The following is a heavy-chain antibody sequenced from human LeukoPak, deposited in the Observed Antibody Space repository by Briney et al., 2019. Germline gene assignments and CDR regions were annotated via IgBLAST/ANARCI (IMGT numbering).Heavy chain of an antibody. CDR2: INHSGST. J-gene: IGHJ3*02. Sequence: SETLSLTCAVYGGSFSGYYWSWIRQPPGKGLEWIGEINHSGSTNYNPSLKSRVTISVDTSKNQFSLKLSSVTAVDTAVYYCARVQEYYYDSSGFDAFDIWGQGTMVTVSS. V-gene: IGHV4-34*01. CDR3: ARVQEYYYDSSGFDAFDI. CDR1: GGSFSGYY. D-gene: IGHD3-22*01.